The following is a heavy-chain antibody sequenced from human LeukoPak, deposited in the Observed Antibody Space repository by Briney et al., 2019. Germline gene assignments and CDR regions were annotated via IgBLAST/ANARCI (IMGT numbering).Heavy chain of an antibody. CDR3: ARGYGSGSYNNFNH. CDR1: GGSIRGYY. Sequence: SETRSLTCTVSGGSIRGYYWSWIRQPPGKGLEWIGYIHYTGSTDYNPSLKSRVTISVDTSKNQFSLNLSSVTAADTAVYYCARGYGSGSYNNFNHWGQGILVTVSS. CDR2: IHYTGST. V-gene: IGHV4-59*01. J-gene: IGHJ4*02. D-gene: IGHD3-10*01.